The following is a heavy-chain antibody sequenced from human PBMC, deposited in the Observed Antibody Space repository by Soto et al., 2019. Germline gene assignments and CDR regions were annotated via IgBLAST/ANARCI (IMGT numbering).Heavy chain of an antibody. V-gene: IGHV4-34*01. CDR2: INHSGST. J-gene: IGHJ6*02. CDR1: CGSFSGYY. Sequence: KASETLTLTSADYCGSFSGYYWSWLRQPPGKGLEWIGEINHSGSTNYNPSLTGRVTISVATSQNQFSLKLSSVTAEGTVVSYCARMRMRQAVIFVRAYGTDVWCLATTVTGS. D-gene: IGHD3-3*01. CDR3: ARMRMRQAVIFVRAYGTDV.